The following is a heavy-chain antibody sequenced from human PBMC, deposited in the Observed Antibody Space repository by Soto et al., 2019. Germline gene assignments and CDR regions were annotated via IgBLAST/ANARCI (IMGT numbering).Heavy chain of an antibody. Sequence: SETLSLTCVVAGGSLSDYYGSWIRQPQGKGLEWIGYIYYSGSTNYNPSLKSRVTISVDKSKNHFSLNLMSLTAADTAVYYCATLPPRIVVTVLPIPSWGQGTQFTVSS. CDR2: IYYSGST. J-gene: IGHJ4*02. CDR1: GGSLSDYY. CDR3: ATLPPRIVVTVLPIPS. V-gene: IGHV4-59*12. D-gene: IGHD2-21*01.